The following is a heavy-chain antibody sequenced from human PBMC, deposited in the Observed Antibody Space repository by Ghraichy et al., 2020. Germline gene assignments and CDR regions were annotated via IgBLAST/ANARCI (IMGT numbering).Heavy chain of an antibody. CDR1: GFTFSSYS. Sequence: GGSLRLSCAASGFTFSSYSMNWVRQAPGKGLEWVSSISSSSSYIYYADSVKGRFTISRDNAKNSLYLQMNSLRAEDTAVYYCARDPTWTVFYYGMDVWGQGTTVTVSS. V-gene: IGHV3-21*01. D-gene: IGHD4-17*01. CDR3: ARDPTWTVFYYGMDV. CDR2: ISSSSSYI. J-gene: IGHJ6*02.